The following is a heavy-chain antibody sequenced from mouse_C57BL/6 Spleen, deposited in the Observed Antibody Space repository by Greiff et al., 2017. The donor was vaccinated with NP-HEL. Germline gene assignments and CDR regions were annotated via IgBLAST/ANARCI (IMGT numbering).Heavy chain of an antibody. D-gene: IGHD2-3*01. CDR3: SFYCNYFDY. J-gene: IGHJ2*01. V-gene: IGHV14-1*01. CDR1: GFNIKDYY. Sequence: VQLQQSGAELVRPGASVKLSCTASGFNIKDYYMHWVKQRPEQGLEWIGRIDPEDGDTEYAPKFQGKATMTADTSSNTAHLQISSLTAADTAVYYCSFYCNYFDYWGQGTTLTVSS. CDR2: IDPEDGDT.